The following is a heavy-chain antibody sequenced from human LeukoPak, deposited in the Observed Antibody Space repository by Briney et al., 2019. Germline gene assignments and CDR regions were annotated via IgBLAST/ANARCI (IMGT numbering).Heavy chain of an antibody. J-gene: IGHJ3*02. CDR3: AKSDSTSYNAFDI. D-gene: IGHD2/OR15-2a*01. V-gene: IGHV3-23*01. CDR2: ISSSSTST. Sequence: GGSLRLSCTASGFTFSISAMSWVRQAPGGGLEWVSSISSSSTSTYYADSVKDRFTISRDNSKNTLYLQMNSLRAEDTAVYYCAKSDSTSYNAFDIWGQGTMVTVSP. CDR1: GFTFSISA.